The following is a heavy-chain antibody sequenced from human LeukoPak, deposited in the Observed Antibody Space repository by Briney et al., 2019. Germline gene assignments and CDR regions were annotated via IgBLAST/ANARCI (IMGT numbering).Heavy chain of an antibody. V-gene: IGHV3-66*01. D-gene: IGHD6-13*01. CDR3: ARDIRDSSISRWFDP. Sequence: GGSLRLSCAVSGPTVSSSHMSWVRLAPGKGLEWVSVIYSGGSTYYADSVKGRFTISRDNSKNTLYLQMNSLRAEDTAVYYCARDIRDSSISRWFDPWGQGTLVTVPS. CDR1: GPTVSSSH. CDR2: IYSGGST. J-gene: IGHJ5*02.